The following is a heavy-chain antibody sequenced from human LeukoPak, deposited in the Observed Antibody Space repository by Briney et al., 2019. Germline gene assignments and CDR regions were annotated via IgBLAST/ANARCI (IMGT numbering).Heavy chain of an antibody. J-gene: IGHJ1*01. CDR3: ARRVGSGWPVQH. CDR1: GYTFSSYD. D-gene: IGHD6-19*01. CDR2: MNPKSGNT. V-gene: IGHV1-8*01. Sequence: GASVKVSCKASGYTFSSYDINWVRQATGQGVEWMGWMNPKSGNTGYAQKFQGRLNMTRNTSIDTAYMELSSLRSDDTAVYYCARRVGSGWPVQHWGQGTLVTVSS.